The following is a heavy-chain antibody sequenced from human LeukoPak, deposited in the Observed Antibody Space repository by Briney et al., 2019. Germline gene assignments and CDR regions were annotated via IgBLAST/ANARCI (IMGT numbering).Heavy chain of an antibody. CDR3: ARVNDFWSGSQVSFDP. Sequence: NPGGSLRLSCAASGFNFSDYYMSWLRQAPGKGLEGVSYISSSGSTIYYADSVKGRFTISRDNAKNSLYLQMNSLRAEDTAVYYCARVNDFWSGSQVSFDPWGQGTLVTVSS. J-gene: IGHJ5*02. CDR1: GFNFSDYY. V-gene: IGHV3-11*01. CDR2: ISSSGSTI. D-gene: IGHD3-3*01.